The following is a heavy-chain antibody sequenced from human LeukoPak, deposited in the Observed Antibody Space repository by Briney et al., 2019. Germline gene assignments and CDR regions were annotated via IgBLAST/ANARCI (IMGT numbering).Heavy chain of an antibody. D-gene: IGHD3-10*01. CDR3: AKSNGYGLIDI. V-gene: IGHV4-34*12. CDR2: IIHSGST. Sequence: PSETLSLTCAVYGGTFCCFYWTRLRHPPGQGLEWIGEIIHSGSTNYNPSLKSRVTISVDTPKNQFSLKLSSVTAADTAVYYCAKSNGYGLIDIWGQGTMVTVSS. CDR1: GGTFCCFY. J-gene: IGHJ3*02.